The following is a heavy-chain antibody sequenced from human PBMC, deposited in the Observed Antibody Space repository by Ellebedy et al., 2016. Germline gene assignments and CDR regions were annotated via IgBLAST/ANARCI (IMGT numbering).Heavy chain of an antibody. CDR2: ISSSSSTV. V-gene: IGHV3-48*04. CDR3: AIFGVVISWNFDY. J-gene: IGHJ4*02. D-gene: IGHD3-3*01. CDR1: GFTFSSYN. Sequence: GGSLRLSCAASGFTFSSYNMNWVRQAPGKGLEWVSYISSSSSTVNYADSVRGRFTISRDNAKNTLYLQMNSLRAEDTAVYYCAIFGVVISWNFDYWGQGTLVTVSS.